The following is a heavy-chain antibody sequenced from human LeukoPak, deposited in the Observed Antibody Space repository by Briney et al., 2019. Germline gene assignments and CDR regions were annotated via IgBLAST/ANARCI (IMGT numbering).Heavy chain of an antibody. J-gene: IGHJ4*02. Sequence: GGSLRLSCAASGFIFRNYWMTWVRQAPGKGLEWVANIKQDGSEKYYVDSVKGRFTISRDNAKNSLYLQMNSLRAEDTAVYYCARDFVPLFLQGAAGRFDYWGQGTLVTVSS. CDR3: ARDFVPLFLQGAAGRFDY. V-gene: IGHV3-7*01. D-gene: IGHD6-13*01. CDR1: GFIFRNYW. CDR2: IKQDGSEK.